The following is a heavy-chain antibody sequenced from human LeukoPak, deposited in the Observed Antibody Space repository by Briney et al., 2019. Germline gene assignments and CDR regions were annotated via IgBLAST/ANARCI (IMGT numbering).Heavy chain of an antibody. J-gene: IGHJ4*02. CDR3: ARVRVGAYDFEY. Sequence: TGGSLRLSCAASGFTLSSYWMHWVRQVPGKGLGWVSRINPDGSTTTYADSVRGGFTISRDNAKNTLYLQMNSLRAEDTAVYCCARVRVGAYDFEYWGQGTLVTVSS. D-gene: IGHD3-10*01. V-gene: IGHV3-74*01. CDR2: INPDGSTT. CDR1: GFTLSSYW.